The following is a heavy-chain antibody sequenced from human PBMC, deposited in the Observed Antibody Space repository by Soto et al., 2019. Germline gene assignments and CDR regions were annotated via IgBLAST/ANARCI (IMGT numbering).Heavy chain of an antibody. V-gene: IGHV4-34*12. D-gene: IGHD1-1*01. Sequence: PSETLSLTCAVYGGSFSGYYWSWIRQPPGKGLEWIGEILHSGNTYYNPSLKSRVTISVDTSKNQFSLKLSSVTAADTAVYYCARDRRNLFDYWGQGTLVTVSS. J-gene: IGHJ4*02. CDR1: GGSFSGYY. CDR3: ARDRRNLFDY. CDR2: ILHSGNT.